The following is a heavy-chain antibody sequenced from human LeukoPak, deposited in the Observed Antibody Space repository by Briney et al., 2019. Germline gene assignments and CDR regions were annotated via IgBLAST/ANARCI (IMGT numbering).Heavy chain of an antibody. Sequence: GGSLRLSCAASGFTFSSYRMHWVRQAPGKGLVWVSRINSDGSSTSYADSVKGRFTISRDNAKNTLYLQMNSLRAEDTAVYYCARDGTLTVADFDYWGQGTLVTVSS. CDR2: INSDGSST. CDR1: GFTFSSYR. CDR3: ARDGTLTVADFDY. D-gene: IGHD4-23*01. J-gene: IGHJ4*02. V-gene: IGHV3-74*01.